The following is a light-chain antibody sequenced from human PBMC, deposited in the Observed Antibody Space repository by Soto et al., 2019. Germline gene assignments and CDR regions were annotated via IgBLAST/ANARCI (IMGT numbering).Light chain of an antibody. CDR2: GNT. CDR1: SSNIGAGYD. V-gene: IGLV1-40*01. Sequence: QSVLTQPPSMSGAPGQRVTISCTGSSSNIGAGYDVHWYQHLPGTAPKLIIYGNTNRPSGVPDRFSGSKSGTSASLAITGLQAEDEADYYCQSHDSSLNSWVFGGGTKLTVL. CDR3: QSHDSSLNSWV. J-gene: IGLJ3*02.